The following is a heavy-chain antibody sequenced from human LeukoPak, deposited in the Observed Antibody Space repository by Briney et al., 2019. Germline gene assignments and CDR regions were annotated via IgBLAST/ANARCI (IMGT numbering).Heavy chain of an antibody. CDR3: VRGAGYCSSTSCQAGYLDR. D-gene: IGHD2-2*01. Sequence: PGGSLRLSCAASGLLFSQYNMAWVRQAPGEGLEWVSFITNSSGYIHYSDSVKGRFTISRDNAQNSVSLQVSSLSAEDTAVYYCVRGAGYCSSTSCQAGYLDRWGQGTQVIVSS. CDR2: ITNSSGYI. V-gene: IGHV3-21*01. J-gene: IGHJ4*02. CDR1: GLLFSQYN.